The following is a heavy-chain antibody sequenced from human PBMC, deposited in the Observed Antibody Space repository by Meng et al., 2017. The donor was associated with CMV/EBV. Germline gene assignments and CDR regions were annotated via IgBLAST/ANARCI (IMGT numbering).Heavy chain of an antibody. CDR1: GGTFSSYA. Sequence: SVQVSCNASGGTFSSYAISWVRQPPAQGLEWMGGIIPSLDIANYAQKFQGRVTITADKSTSTAYMDLGSLRSEDTALYYCARIPVNCTSTSCYEGYYYYYGAMDVWGQGTTVTVSS. CDR2: IIPSLDIA. J-gene: IGHJ6*02. V-gene: IGHV1-69*10. D-gene: IGHD2-2*01. CDR3: ARIPVNCTSTSCYEGYYYYYGAMDV.